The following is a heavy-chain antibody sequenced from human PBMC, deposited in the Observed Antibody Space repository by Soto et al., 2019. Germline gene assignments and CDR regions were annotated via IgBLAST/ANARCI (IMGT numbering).Heavy chain of an antibody. V-gene: IGHV3-33*01. Sequence: QVQLVESGGGVVQPGRSLRLSCAASGFTFSSYGMHGVRQAPGKGLEWVAVIWYDGSNKYYADSVKGRFTISRDNSKNTLYLQMNSLRAEDTAVYYCARDRIAVAVDAFDIWGQGTMVTVSS. D-gene: IGHD6-19*01. CDR3: ARDRIAVAVDAFDI. CDR2: IWYDGSNK. J-gene: IGHJ3*02. CDR1: GFTFSSYG.